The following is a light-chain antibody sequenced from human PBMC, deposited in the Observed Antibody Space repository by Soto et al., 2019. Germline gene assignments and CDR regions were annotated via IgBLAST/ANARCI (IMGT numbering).Light chain of an antibody. CDR1: QSITNY. V-gene: IGKV1-39*01. CDR3: QQSYSYPYT. J-gene: IGKJ2*01. CDR2: AAS. Sequence: IQMTQSPSSLSASVGDRDTITCRASQSITNYLNWYQHEPGKAPKLLIYAASSLQSGVPPRFSGSGSGTDFTLTISSLQPEDFATYYCQQSYSYPYTFGQGTKVDI.